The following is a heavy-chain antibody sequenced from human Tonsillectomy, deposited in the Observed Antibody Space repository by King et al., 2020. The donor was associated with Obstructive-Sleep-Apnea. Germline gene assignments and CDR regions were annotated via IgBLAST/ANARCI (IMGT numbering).Heavy chain of an antibody. J-gene: IGHJ6*02. CDR1: GGSISSSTYY. CDR2: IYYSGST. Sequence: QLQESGPGLVKPSETLSLTCTVSGGSISSSTYYWGWIRQPPGKGLEWIGSIYYSGSTHYNPSLKSRVTISVDTSKNQFSLKLGSVTAADTAVYYCASERDILVVGAVYIYGMDVWGQGTTVTVSS. CDR3: ASERDILVVGAVYIYGMDV. D-gene: IGHD2-15*01. V-gene: IGHV4-39*07.